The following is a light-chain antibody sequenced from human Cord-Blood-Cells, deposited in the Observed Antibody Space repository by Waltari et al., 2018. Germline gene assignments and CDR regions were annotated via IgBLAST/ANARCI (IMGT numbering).Light chain of an antibody. V-gene: IGKV3-11*01. CDR1: QSVSSY. CDR2: DAS. CDR3: QQRSNWPPWT. J-gene: IGKJ1*01. Sequence: EIVLTQHPATLSLSPGERATLSCRASQSVSSYLAWYQQKPGQAPRLLIYDASNRATGIPARFSGSGSGTDFTLTISSLESEDFAVYYCQQRSNWPPWTFGQGTKVEIK.